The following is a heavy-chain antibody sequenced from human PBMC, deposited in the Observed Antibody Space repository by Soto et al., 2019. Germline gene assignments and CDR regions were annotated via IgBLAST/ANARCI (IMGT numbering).Heavy chain of an antibody. CDR1: GFTFSSNG. CDR2: ISYDGSNK. V-gene: IGHV3-30*03. Sequence: QVQLVESGGGVVQPGRSLRLSCEASGFTFSSNGMHWVRQAPGKGLEWVAVISYDGSNKYYADSVKGRFTISRDNSKITLYLQMSSLRAEDTAVYYRTWGVDYWGQGTLVTVSS. J-gene: IGHJ4*02. D-gene: IGHD3-16*01. CDR3: TWGVDY.